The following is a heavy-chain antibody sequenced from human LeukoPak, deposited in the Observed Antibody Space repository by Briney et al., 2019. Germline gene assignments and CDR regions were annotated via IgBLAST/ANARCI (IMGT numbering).Heavy chain of an antibody. V-gene: IGHV3-23*01. CDR1: GFTFSSYA. J-gene: IGHJ3*02. D-gene: IGHD1-26*01. Sequence: GGSLRLSCAASGFTFSSYALSWVRQAPGKGLEWVSGISGSGGSTYYADSVKGRFTISRDNAKKSLYLQMNGLRVEDTALYYCAKALVGATHDAYDIWGQGTMVTVSS. CDR2: ISGSGGST. CDR3: AKALVGATHDAYDI.